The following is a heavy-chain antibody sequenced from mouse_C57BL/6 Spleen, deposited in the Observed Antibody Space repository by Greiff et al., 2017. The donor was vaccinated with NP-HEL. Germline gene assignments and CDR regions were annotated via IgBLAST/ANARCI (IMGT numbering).Heavy chain of an antibody. V-gene: IGHV1-64*01. D-gene: IGHD1-1*01. CDR1: GYTFTSYW. CDR3: ARPLYGSSSFDY. Sequence: QVQLQQPGAELVKPGASVKLSCKASGYTFTSYWMHWVKQRPGQGLEWIGMIHPNSGSTNYNEKFKSKATLTVDKSSSTAYMQLSSLTSEDSAVYDCARPLYGSSSFDYWGQGTTLTVSS. CDR2: IHPNSGST. J-gene: IGHJ2*01.